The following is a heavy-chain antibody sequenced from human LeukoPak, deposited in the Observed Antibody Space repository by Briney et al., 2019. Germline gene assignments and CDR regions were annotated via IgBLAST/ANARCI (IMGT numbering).Heavy chain of an antibody. CDR1: GFTFSSYA. V-gene: IGHV3-23*01. D-gene: IGHD2-2*02. J-gene: IGHJ3*02. CDR2: ISGSGGST. Sequence: PGGSLRLSCAASGFTFSSYAMSWVRQAPGKGLEWVSAISGSGGSTYYADSVKGRFTISRDNSKNTLYLQMNSLRAEDTAVYYCAREAYCSSTSCYTLAFDIWGQGTMVTVSS. CDR3: AREAYCSSTSCYTLAFDI.